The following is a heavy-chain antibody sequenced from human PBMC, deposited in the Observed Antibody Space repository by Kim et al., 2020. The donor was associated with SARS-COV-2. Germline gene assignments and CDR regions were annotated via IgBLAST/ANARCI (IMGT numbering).Heavy chain of an antibody. Sequence: ADSVKGRFTISRDNSNNTLYLQMNSLRAEDTAVYYCARDRLEGATIYFDYWGQGTLVTVSS. J-gene: IGHJ4*02. CDR3: ARDRLEGATIYFDY. D-gene: IGHD1-26*01. V-gene: IGHV3-30*01.